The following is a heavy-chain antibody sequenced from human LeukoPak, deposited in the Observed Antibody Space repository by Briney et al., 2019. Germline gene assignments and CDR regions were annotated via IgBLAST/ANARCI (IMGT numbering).Heavy chain of an antibody. Sequence: GGSLRLSCAASGFTFSSYSMNWVRQAPGKGLEWVASISSSSGYIYYADSVKGRFTISRDNAKNALYLQMSSLRAEDTAVYYCARDAFNPWGQGTLVTVSS. J-gene: IGHJ5*02. CDR1: GFTFSSYS. CDR2: ISSSSGYI. CDR3: ARDAFNP. V-gene: IGHV3-21*01.